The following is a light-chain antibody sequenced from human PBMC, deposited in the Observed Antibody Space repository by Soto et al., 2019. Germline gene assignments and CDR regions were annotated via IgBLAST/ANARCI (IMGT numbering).Light chain of an antibody. CDR1: QSISSW. Sequence: DIQMTQSPSTLSASVGDRVTITCRASQSISSWLAWYQQKPGKAPKLLIYKASSLESGVPSRFSGSGSATEFTLTISSLPPDDFATYYCQQYNNYPWTFCQGTKVEIK. J-gene: IGKJ1*01. V-gene: IGKV1-5*03. CDR3: QQYNNYPWT. CDR2: KAS.